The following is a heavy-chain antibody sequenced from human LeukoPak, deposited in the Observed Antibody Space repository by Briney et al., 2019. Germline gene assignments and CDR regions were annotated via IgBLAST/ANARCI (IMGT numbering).Heavy chain of an antibody. CDR3: AKSWQWLASVY. CDR2: ISSSGSTI. J-gene: IGHJ4*02. D-gene: IGHD6-19*01. CDR1: GFTFSSYS. V-gene: IGHV3-48*01. Sequence: RGSLRLSCAASGFTFSSYSMTWVRQAPGKGLEWVSYISSSGSTISYAASVKGRFTISRDNAKHSLYLQMNSLRAEDTAVYYCAKSWQWLASVYWGQGTLVTVSS.